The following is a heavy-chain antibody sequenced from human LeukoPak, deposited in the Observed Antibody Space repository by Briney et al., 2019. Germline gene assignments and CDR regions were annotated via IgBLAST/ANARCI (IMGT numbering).Heavy chain of an antibody. CDR2: FDPEDGET. Sequence: GASVKVSCKVSGYTLTELSMHWVRQAPGKGLEWMGGFDPEDGETIYAQKFQGRVTMTEDTSTDTAYMELSSLRSEDTAVYYCARGIGDTYYYDSSGYYFDYWGQGTLVTVSS. J-gene: IGHJ4*02. CDR3: ARGIGDTYYYDSSGYYFDY. V-gene: IGHV1-24*01. D-gene: IGHD3-22*01. CDR1: GYTLTELS.